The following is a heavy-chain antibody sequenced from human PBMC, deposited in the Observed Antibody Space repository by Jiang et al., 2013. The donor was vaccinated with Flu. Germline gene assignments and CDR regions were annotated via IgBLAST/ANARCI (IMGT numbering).Heavy chain of an antibody. J-gene: IGHJ4*02. Sequence: GGSVSSGSYYWSWIRQPPGKGLEWIGYIYYSGSTNYNPSLKSRVTISVDTSKNQFSLKLSSVTAVDTAVYYCARVITAFDYWGQGTPGHRLL. CDR1: GGSVSSGSYY. D-gene: IGHD3-16*01. CDR2: IYYSGST. CDR3: ARVITAFDY. V-gene: IGHV4-61*01.